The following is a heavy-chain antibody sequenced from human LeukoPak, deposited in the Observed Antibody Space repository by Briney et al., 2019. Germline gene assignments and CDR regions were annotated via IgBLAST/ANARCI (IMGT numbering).Heavy chain of an antibody. V-gene: IGHV4-34*01. D-gene: IGHD6-19*01. J-gene: IGHJ5*02. CDR2: INHSGST. CDR3: ARAVAVAGTRDWFDP. Sequence: SETLSLTCAVYGGSFSGYYWSWIRQPPGKGLEWIGEINHSGSTNYNPSLKGRVTISVDTSKNQFSLKLSSVTAADTAVYYCARAVAVAGTRDWFDPWGQGTLVTVSS. CDR1: GGSFSGYY.